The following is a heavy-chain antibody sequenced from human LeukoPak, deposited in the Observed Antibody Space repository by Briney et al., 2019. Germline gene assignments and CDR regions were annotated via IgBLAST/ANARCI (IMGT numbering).Heavy chain of an antibody. J-gene: IGHJ4*02. CDR2: ISVGSDVI. V-gene: IGHV3-23*01. Sequence: GGSLRLSCAVSGLTFSNSAMSWVRQAPGKGLEWVSAISVGSDVIYYADSVKGRFAISRDNAKNSLYLQMDSLRAEDTAVYYCARDHTVGQWPTHFDYWGQGTLVTVSS. D-gene: IGHD6-19*01. CDR1: GLTFSNSA. CDR3: ARDHTVGQWPTHFDY.